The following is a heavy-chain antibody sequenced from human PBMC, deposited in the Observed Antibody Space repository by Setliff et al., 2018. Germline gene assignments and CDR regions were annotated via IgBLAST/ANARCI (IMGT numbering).Heavy chain of an antibody. D-gene: IGHD3-9*01. CDR3: AKDTHYYSNTGYYCFDY. CDR2: VRHDGSNE. V-gene: IGHV3-30*02. Sequence: GGSLRLSCAASRITFSSFAMHWVRQAPGRGPEWVAYVRHDGSNENYADSVKGRFTVSRDNSRNTLFLQMNSLTAEDTAVYYCAKDTHYYSNTGYYCFDYWGQGALVTVSS. J-gene: IGHJ4*02. CDR1: RITFSSFA.